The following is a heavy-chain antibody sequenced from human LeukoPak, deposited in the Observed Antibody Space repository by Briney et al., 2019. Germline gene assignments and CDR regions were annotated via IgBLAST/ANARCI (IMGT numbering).Heavy chain of an antibody. J-gene: IGHJ4*02. CDR2: ISSSSSYT. CDR3: ARAEIVDTAMVDY. V-gene: IGHV3-11*05. CDR1: GFTFSDYY. D-gene: IGHD5-18*01. Sequence: PGGSLRLSCAASGFTFSDYYMSWIRQAPGKGLEWVSYISSSSSYTNYADSVKGRFTISRDNAKNSLYLQMNSLRAEDTAVYYCARAEIVDTAMVDYWGQGTLATVSS.